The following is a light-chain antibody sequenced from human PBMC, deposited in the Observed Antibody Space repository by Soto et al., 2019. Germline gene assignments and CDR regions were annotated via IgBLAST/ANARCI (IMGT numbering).Light chain of an antibody. Sequence: ETVMTQSPATLSVSPGERATLSCRASQSVRTKLAWYQQKPGQAPRLLIYGASTRATGIRARFSGSGSGTEFTLTVSSLQSEDFAVYYCQQYDDWPPITFGQGTRLEIK. CDR3: QQYDDWPPIT. V-gene: IGKV3D-15*01. CDR2: GAS. CDR1: QSVRTK. J-gene: IGKJ5*01.